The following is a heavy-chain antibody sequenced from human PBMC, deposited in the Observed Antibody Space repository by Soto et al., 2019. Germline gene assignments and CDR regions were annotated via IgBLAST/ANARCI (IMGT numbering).Heavy chain of an antibody. V-gene: IGHV3-72*01. D-gene: IGHD3-3*01. Sequence: EVQLVESGGDLVQPGGSLRLSCIASGFSLSDHYMDWVRQAPGKGLEWIGRIKNRPESYTTDYAESMKGRFTISRDDARNSLFLQMNSLTTEDTAIYYCADLTWSGYYVPWGQGTLVTVSS. J-gene: IGHJ4*02. CDR3: ADLTWSGYYVP. CDR1: GFSLSDHY. CDR2: IKNRPESYTT.